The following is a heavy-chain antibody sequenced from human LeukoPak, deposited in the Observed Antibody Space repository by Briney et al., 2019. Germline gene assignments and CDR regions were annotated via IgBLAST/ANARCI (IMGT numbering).Heavy chain of an antibody. CDR1: GFTFSGSA. CDR2: IRSKANSYAT. V-gene: IGHV3-73*01. J-gene: IGHJ4*02. CDR3: TRGPHCSSTSCYSPPLFDY. D-gene: IGHD2-2*01. Sequence: GGSLRLSCAASGFTFSGSAMHRVRQASGKGLERVGRIRSKANSYATAYAASVKGRFTISRDDSKNTAYLQMNSLKTEDTAVYYCTRGPHCSSTSCYSPPLFDYWGQGTLVTVSS.